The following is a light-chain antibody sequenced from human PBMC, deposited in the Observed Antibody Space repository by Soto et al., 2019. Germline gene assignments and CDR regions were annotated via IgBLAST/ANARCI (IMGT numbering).Light chain of an antibody. V-gene: IGLV2-14*03. CDR1: SSDVGGYNY. Sequence: QSVLTQPASVSGSPGQSITISCTGTSSDVGGYNYVSWYQHHPGKAPKLMIYDVSNRPSGVSNRFSGSKSDNTAPLTISGLQAEDEADYYCSSYTSTSTVVFGGGTKLTVL. CDR2: DVS. CDR3: SSYTSTSTVV. J-gene: IGLJ2*01.